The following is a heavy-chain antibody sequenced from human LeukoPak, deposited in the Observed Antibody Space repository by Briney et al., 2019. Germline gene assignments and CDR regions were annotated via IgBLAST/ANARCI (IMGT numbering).Heavy chain of an antibody. D-gene: IGHD3-16*01. CDR1: GFTVSSNY. Sequence: PGGSLRRSCAASGFTVSSNYMSWVRQAPGKGLEWVSVIYSGGSTYYADSVKGRFTISRDNSKNTLYLQTNSLRAEDTAVYYCARVFGDYFDYWGQGTLVTVSS. J-gene: IGHJ4*02. CDR3: ARVFGDYFDY. V-gene: IGHV3-53*01. CDR2: IYSGGST.